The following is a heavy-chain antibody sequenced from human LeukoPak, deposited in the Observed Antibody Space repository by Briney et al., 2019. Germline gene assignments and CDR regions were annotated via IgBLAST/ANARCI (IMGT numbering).Heavy chain of an antibody. J-gene: IGHJ2*01. D-gene: IGHD1-1*01. CDR2: INHSGST. V-gene: IGHV4-34*01. CDR3: ARVNWEGYFDL. CDR1: GGSFSGYY. Sequence: SETLSLTCAVYGGSFSGYYWSWIRQPPGKGLEWIGEINHSGSTNYNPSLKSRVTISVDTSKNQFSLKLSSVTAADTAVYYCARVNWEGYFDLWGRGTLVTVSS.